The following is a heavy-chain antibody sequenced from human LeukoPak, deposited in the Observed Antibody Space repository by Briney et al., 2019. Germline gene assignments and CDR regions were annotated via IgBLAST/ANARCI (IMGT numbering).Heavy chain of an antibody. CDR2: IIPIFGTA. Sequence: SVKVSCKASGGTFSSYAISWVRQAPGQGLEWMGGIIPIFGTANYAQKFQGRVTITADESTSTAYMELSSLRSEDTAVYYCAREKEGLLTFDYWGQGTLVTVSS. V-gene: IGHV1-69*01. D-gene: IGHD3-10*01. CDR3: AREKEGLLTFDY. J-gene: IGHJ4*02. CDR1: GGTFSSYA.